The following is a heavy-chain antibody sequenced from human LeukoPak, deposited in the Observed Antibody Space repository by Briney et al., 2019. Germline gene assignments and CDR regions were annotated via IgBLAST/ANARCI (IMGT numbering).Heavy chain of an antibody. CDR1: GYIFTNYY. CDR2: INTRGGST. D-gene: IGHD1-1*01. V-gene: IGHV1-46*01. Sequence: ASVKVSCKASGYIFTNYYMHWVRQAPGQGLEWMGIINTRGGSTTYAQKFQGRVTMTRDTSTSIVSMELSRLRSDDTAVYYCARSRLERLHFDYWGQGTLVTVSS. CDR3: ARSRLERLHFDY. J-gene: IGHJ4*02.